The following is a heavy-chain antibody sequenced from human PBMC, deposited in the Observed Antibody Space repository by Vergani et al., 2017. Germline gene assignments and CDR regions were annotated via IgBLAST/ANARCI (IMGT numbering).Heavy chain of an antibody. CDR3: ARASLRALVGYYYYMDV. J-gene: IGHJ6*03. Sequence: QVQLQESGPGLVKPSETLSLTCTVSGGSISSYYWSWIRQPAGKGLEWIGRIYTSGSTNYNPSLKSRVTISLDKSKNQFSLWVNSVTAADTAVYFCARASLRALVGYYYYMDVWGKGKTVVVSS. CDR2: IYTSGST. D-gene: IGHD3-16*02. V-gene: IGHV4-4*07. CDR1: GGSISSYY.